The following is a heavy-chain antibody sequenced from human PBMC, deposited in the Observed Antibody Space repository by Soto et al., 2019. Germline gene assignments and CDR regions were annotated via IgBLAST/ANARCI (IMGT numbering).Heavy chain of an antibody. V-gene: IGHV3-21*01. Sequence: GGSLRLSCAASGFTFSTYTMTWVRQAPGKGLEWVASISGPSTYIYYADSVKGRFTISRDNAKNSLFLQMNSLSAEDTALYYCAREVRRGWFDPWGPGTLVTVSS. J-gene: IGHJ5*02. CDR3: AREVRRGWFDP. CDR2: ISGPSTYI. CDR1: GFTFSTYT.